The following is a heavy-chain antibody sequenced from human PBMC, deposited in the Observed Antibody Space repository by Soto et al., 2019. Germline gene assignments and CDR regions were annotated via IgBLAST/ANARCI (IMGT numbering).Heavy chain of an antibody. V-gene: IGHV1-69*13. D-gene: IGHD3-22*01. CDR1: GGTFSSYA. CDR2: IIPIFGTA. Sequence: GASVKVSCKASGGTFSSYAISWVRQAPGQGLERMGGIIPIFGTANYAQKFQGRVTITADESTSTAYMELSSLRSEDTAVYYCARVLLQNPPHAFAIWGQGTMVTVSS. J-gene: IGHJ3*02. CDR3: ARVLLQNPPHAFAI.